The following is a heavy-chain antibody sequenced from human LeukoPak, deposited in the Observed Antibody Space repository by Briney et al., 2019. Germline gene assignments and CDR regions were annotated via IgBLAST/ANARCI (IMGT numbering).Heavy chain of an antibody. Sequence: ASLRLSCAASGFTFSSYWMHWVRQPPGKGLVWVSCINSHGSTTSYADSVKGRFTISRDNAKNTVYLQLNSMRAEDTAVYYCARGGAYSYGYVGYWGQGTLVTVSS. CDR3: ARGGAYSYGYVGY. D-gene: IGHD5-18*01. J-gene: IGHJ4*02. V-gene: IGHV3-74*01. CDR2: INSHGSTT. CDR1: GFTFSSYW.